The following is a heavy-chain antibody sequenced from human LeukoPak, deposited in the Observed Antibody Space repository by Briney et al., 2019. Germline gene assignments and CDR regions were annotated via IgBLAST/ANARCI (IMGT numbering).Heavy chain of an antibody. D-gene: IGHD2-2*01. CDR1: GGTFSSYA. Sequence: GASVKVSCKASGGTFSSYAISWVRQAPGQGLEWMGGIIPIFGTANYAQKFQGRVTITTDESTSTAYMELSSLRSEDTAVYYCARGIRNIVVVPAAHQDAFDIWGQGTMVTVSS. CDR2: IIPIFGTA. J-gene: IGHJ3*02. V-gene: IGHV1-69*05. CDR3: ARGIRNIVVVPAAHQDAFDI.